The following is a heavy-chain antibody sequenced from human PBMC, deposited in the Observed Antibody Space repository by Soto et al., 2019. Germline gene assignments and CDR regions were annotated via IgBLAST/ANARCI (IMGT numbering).Heavy chain of an antibody. J-gene: IGHJ6*02. CDR3: ATQTLSYTWDV. CDR1: GGSITNTKW. D-gene: IGHD4-4*01. Sequence: QVQLQESGPGLVKPSGTLSLSCAVSGGSITNTKWWTWVRQAPGKGLEWIGAISRSEGSTYNPSLKGRVAMSLEAYHNQCSLRMRSVTAADTAVYYCATQTLSYTWDVWGQGTTVTVS. CDR2: ISRSEGS. V-gene: IGHV4-4*02.